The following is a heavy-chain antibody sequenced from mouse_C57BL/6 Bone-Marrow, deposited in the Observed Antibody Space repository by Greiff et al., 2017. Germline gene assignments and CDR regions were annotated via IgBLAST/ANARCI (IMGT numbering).Heavy chain of an antibody. J-gene: IGHJ1*03. D-gene: IGHD1-1*01. Sequence: QVQLQQSGPELVKPGASVKISCKASGYAFSSSWMNWVKQSPGKGLEWIGRIYPGDGDTNYNGKFKGKATLTADKSSSTAYMQLSSLTSEDSAVYFCYYYYSGYFDVWGTGTTVTVSS. CDR2: IYPGDGDT. CDR3: YYYYSGYFDV. V-gene: IGHV1-82*01. CDR1: GYAFSSSW.